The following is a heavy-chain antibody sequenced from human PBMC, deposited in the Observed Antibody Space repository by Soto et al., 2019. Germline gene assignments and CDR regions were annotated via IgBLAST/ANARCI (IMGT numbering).Heavy chain of an antibody. CDR1: GGTFSSYA. Sequence: QVQLVQSGAEVKKPGSSVKVSCKASGGTFSSYAISWVRQAPGQGLEWMGGIIPIFGTANYAQKFQGRVTITADESTSTAYMELSSPRSEDTAVYYCAREIAAAGTAYFQHWGQGTLVTVSS. V-gene: IGHV1-69*12. D-gene: IGHD6-13*01. CDR3: AREIAAAGTAYFQH. J-gene: IGHJ1*01. CDR2: IIPIFGTA.